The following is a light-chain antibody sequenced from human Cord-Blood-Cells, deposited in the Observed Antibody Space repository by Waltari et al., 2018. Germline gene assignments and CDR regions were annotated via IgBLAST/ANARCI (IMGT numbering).Light chain of an antibody. CDR3: MQALQTPIT. J-gene: IGKJ5*01. V-gene: IGKV2-28*01. CDR1: QSLLNSNCYNY. CDR2: LGS. Sequence: DIVMTQSPLSLPVTPGERASISCRSSQSLLNSNCYNYLDWYLQKPGQSPQLLIYLGSNRASGVPDRFSGSGSGTDFTLKISRVEAEDVGVYYCMQALQTPITFGQGTRLEIE.